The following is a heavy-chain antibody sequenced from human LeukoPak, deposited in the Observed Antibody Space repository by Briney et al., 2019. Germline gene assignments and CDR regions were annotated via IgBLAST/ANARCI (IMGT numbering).Heavy chain of an antibody. D-gene: IGHD2-2*01. J-gene: IGHJ4*02. Sequence: GGSLRLSCAASGFTFNNYGMHWVRQAPGKGLEWVAVISYDGRNKHYPDSVKGRFTISRDISADTLWLQMDSLRTEDTAVYYCAKGPLRGTAAAIDYWGQGTLVTVSS. CDR3: AKGPLRGTAAAIDY. V-gene: IGHV3-30*18. CDR2: ISYDGRNK. CDR1: GFTFNNYG.